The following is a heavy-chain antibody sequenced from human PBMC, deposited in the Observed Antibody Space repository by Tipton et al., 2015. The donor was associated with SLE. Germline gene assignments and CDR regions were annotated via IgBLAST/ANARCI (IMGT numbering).Heavy chain of an antibody. CDR3: TKDMERSLSFYMDV. Sequence: SLRLSCAASGFIFDDYAMHWVRQAPGKGLEWVSGINWNSGDIGYADSVKGRFTISRDNARNSLYLEMHSLRPEDTALYYCTKDMERSLSFYMDVWAKGPRSPSP. D-gene: IGHD3-3*01. CDR2: INWNSGDI. J-gene: IGHJ6*03. CDR1: GFIFDDYA. V-gene: IGHV3-9*01.